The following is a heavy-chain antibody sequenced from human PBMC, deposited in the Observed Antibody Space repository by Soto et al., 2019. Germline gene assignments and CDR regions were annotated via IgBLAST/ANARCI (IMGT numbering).Heavy chain of an antibody. V-gene: IGHV3-23*01. CDR3: ARRGSGSYYDY. J-gene: IGHJ4*02. Sequence: EVQLLESGGGLVQPGGSLRLSCAASGSTFSSYPMSWVRQAPGKGLEWVSVISGSGDSTYYADSVKGRFTISRDNSKNTLYLQMNSLRAEDTAVYYCARRGSGSYYDYWGQGTLVTVSS. CDR1: GSTFSSYP. CDR2: ISGSGDST. D-gene: IGHD1-26*01.